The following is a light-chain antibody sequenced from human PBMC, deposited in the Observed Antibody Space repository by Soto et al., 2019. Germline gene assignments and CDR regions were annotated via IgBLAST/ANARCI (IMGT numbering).Light chain of an antibody. CDR1: QDISSA. J-gene: IGKJ4*02. CDR2: DAS. V-gene: IGKV1D-13*01. CDR3: QQFNDFPLT. Sequence: IQLTQSPSSLSASVGDRVTITCRAGQDISSALAWYQQKPGKAPKLLLYDASSLDAGVPSRFSGSGSGTDFTLSSTSLRPEDFATYYCQQFNDFPLTFGGGPKVQIK.